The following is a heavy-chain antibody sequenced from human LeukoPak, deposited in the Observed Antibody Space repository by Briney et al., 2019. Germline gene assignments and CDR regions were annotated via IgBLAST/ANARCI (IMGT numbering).Heavy chain of an antibody. CDR3: ASYRDGYHSLDY. J-gene: IGHJ4*02. V-gene: IGHV4-59*01. D-gene: IGHD5-24*01. CDR2: VYYSGGT. Sequence: SETLSLTCTVSGGSISSYYWGWIRQPPGKGREWSGYVYYSGGTNYNPSLKRRVTISVDTSKNQFSLRLSAVTAAGTDVYCCASYRDGYHSLDYWGQGTLVTVSS. CDR1: GGSISSYY.